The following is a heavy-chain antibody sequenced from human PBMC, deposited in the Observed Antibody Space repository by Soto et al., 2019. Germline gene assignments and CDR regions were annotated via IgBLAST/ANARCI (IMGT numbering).Heavy chain of an antibody. J-gene: IGHJ5*02. V-gene: IGHV4-59*11. Sequence: QVQLQESGPGLVKPSETQSLTCSVSGDSIYDHYWSWIRQPPGKGLEWIGYIYYSGSTTYNPSLMSRVTISVDRSKNQFSLSLTSLTAADTAMYYCAKATAWWNWLHPWGQGTLVIVSS. CDR2: IYYSGST. CDR1: GDSIYDHY. D-gene: IGHD2-15*01. CDR3: AKATAWWNWLHP.